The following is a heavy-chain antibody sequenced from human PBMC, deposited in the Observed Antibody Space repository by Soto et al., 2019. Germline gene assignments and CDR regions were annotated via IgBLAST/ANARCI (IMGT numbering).Heavy chain of an antibody. CDR2: INAGNGNT. Sequence: ASVKVSCKASGDTFTSYAMNWVRQAPGQRLEWMGWINAGNGNTKYSQKFQGRFTMSRDNSKNTLYLQVDSLRAEDKAVYYCEKDREDFASTNHIEYWGQGTLVTVSS. J-gene: IGHJ4*02. CDR1: GDTFTSYA. D-gene: IGHD1-26*01. CDR3: EKDREDFASTNHIEY. V-gene: IGHV1-3*01.